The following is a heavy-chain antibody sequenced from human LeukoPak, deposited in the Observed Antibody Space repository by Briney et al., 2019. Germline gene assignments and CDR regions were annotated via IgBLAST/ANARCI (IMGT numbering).Heavy chain of an antibody. D-gene: IGHD2-2*02. CDR3: ARVPGPYTTSRFDF. V-gene: IGHV1-2*02. CDR2: IDPDSGGT. J-gene: IGHJ4*02. Sequence: ALVRVSCKTSGYTFTGYYLHWVRQAPGQRPEWMGRIDPDSGGTHYGQKFQGRVTVTRDTSITTVYMELSGLTSDDTAVYYCARVPGPYTTSRFDFWGQGTLVTVSS. CDR1: GYTFTGYY.